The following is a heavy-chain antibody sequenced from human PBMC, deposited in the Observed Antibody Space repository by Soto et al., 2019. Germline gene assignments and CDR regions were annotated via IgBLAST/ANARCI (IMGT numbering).Heavy chain of an antibody. V-gene: IGHV4-4*02. Sequence: SETLSLTCTLSGGSVRAPDWWNWVRQSPDKGLEWIAEVHISGHSNYNPSLRSRVSVSIDSSKNQFYLNLNSVTAADTAIYYCARVRQGCSANNCYFAPWGQGTQVTVSS. CDR3: ARVRQGCSANNCYFAP. J-gene: IGHJ5*01. CDR2: VHISGHS. D-gene: IGHD1-1*01. CDR1: GGSVRAPDW.